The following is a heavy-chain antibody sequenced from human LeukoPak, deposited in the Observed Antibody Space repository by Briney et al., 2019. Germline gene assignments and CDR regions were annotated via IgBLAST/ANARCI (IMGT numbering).Heavy chain of an antibody. CDR2: IWYDGSNK. CDR1: GFTFSRDA. D-gene: IGHD1-14*01. CDR3: ARSTNHYGLDV. V-gene: IGHV3-33*01. J-gene: IGHJ6*02. Sequence: GGSLRLSCVASGFTFSRDAMHWVRQAPGKGLEWVAVIWYDGSNKYYADSVQGRFTVSRDNSKNTLYLQMNSLRAADTAVYYCARSTNHYGLDVWGQGTTVTVSS.